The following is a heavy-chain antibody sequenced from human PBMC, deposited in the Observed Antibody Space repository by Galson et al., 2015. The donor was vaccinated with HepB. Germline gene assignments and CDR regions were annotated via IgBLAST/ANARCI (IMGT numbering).Heavy chain of an antibody. CDR3: AREALHKYCSGGSCYSGFDP. J-gene: IGHJ5*02. CDR1: GGTFSSYT. D-gene: IGHD2-15*01. Sequence: SVKVSCKASGGTFSSYTISWVRQAPGQGLEWMGRIIPILGIANYAQKFQDRVTTTADKSTSTAYMELSSLRSGDTAVYYCAREALHKYCSGGSCYSGFDPWGQGTLVTVSP. V-gene: IGHV1-69*04. CDR2: IIPILGIA.